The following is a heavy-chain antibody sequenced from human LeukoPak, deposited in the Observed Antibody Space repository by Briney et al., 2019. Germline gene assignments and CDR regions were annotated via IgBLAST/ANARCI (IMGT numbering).Heavy chain of an antibody. D-gene: IGHD3-22*01. CDR1: GFTFSSYA. CDR3: TKLTSYYDSSGSGRDY. Sequence: HPGGSLRLSCAASGFTFSSYAMSWVRQAPGKGLEWVSATSGSGGSTYYADSVKGRFTISRDNSKNTLYLQMNSLRAEDTAVYYCTKLTSYYDSSGSGRDYWGQGTLVTVSS. V-gene: IGHV3-23*01. J-gene: IGHJ4*02. CDR2: TSGSGGST.